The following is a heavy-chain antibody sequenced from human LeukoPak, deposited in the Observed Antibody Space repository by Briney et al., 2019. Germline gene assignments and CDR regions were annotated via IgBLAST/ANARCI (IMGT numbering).Heavy chain of an antibody. CDR1: GFTFSSYA. Sequence: GGSLRLSCAASGFTFSSYAMSWVRQAPGKGLEWVSAISGSGGSTYYADSVKGRFTISRDNSKNTLYLQTNSLRAEDTAVYYCAKDPAIQLWINYYFDYWGQETLVTVSS. CDR3: AKDPAIQLWINYYFDY. CDR2: ISGSGGST. J-gene: IGHJ4*02. D-gene: IGHD5-18*01. V-gene: IGHV3-23*01.